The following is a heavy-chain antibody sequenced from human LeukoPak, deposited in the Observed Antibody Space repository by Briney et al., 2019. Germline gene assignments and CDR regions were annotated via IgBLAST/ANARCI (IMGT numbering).Heavy chain of an antibody. V-gene: IGHV3-23*01. CDR2: IHKSDGST. Sequence: PGGSLRLSCAASGFTFSSYGMSWVRQAPGKGLEWVSLIHKSDGSTDYADSVKGRFTISRDNSNNTLYLQMHGLRAEDTAIYYCAKDDVGSGSFSGAGFDYWGQGTLVTASS. CDR1: GFTFSSYG. J-gene: IGHJ4*02. D-gene: IGHD1-26*01. CDR3: AKDDVGSGSFSGAGFDY.